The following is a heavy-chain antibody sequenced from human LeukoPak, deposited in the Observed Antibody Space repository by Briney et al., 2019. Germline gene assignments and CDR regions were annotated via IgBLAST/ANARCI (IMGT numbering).Heavy chain of an antibody. V-gene: IGHV1-69*05. J-gene: IGHJ4*02. Sequence: GSSVKVSCKASGGTFSSYAISWVRQAPGQGLEWMGRIIPIFGTANYAQKFQGRVTITTDESTSTAYMELSSLRSEDTAVYYCAGGGYGDYADYWGQGTLVTVSS. D-gene: IGHD4-17*01. CDR2: IIPIFGTA. CDR1: GGTFSSYA. CDR3: AGGGYGDYADY.